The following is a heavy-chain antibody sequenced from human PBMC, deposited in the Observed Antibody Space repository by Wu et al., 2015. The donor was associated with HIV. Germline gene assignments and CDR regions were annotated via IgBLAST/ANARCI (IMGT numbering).Heavy chain of an antibody. Sequence: QVQLVQSGAEVKKPGASVKVSRKVSGYTLTELSMHWVRQAPGKGLEWMGGFDPEDGETIYAQKFQGRVTMTEDTSTSTAYMDVSGLRSDDTAVYYCAGGGGRTSMDPFDFWGQGTLVTVSS. CDR1: GYTLTELS. D-gene: IGHD5-18*01. J-gene: IGHJ4*02. V-gene: IGHV1-24*01. CDR3: AGGGGRTSMDPFDF. CDR2: FDPEDGET.